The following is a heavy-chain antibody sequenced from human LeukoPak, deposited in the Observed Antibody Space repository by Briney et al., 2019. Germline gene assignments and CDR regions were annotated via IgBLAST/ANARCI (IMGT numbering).Heavy chain of an antibody. Sequence: SETLSLACTVSGGSISSYYWSWIRQPPGKGLEWIGYIYYSGSTNYNPSLKSRVTISVDTSKNQFSLKLSSVTAADTAVYYCARAPPLGYYYMDVWGKGTTVTVSS. CDR3: ARAPPLGYYYMDV. J-gene: IGHJ6*03. V-gene: IGHV4-59*01. CDR2: IYYSGST. CDR1: GGSISSYY.